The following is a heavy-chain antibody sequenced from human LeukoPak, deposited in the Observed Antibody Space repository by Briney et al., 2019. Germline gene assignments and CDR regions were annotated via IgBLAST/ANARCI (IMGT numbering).Heavy chain of an antibody. CDR2: ISSSGSNI. Sequence: GGSLRLSCAASGFTFSSYEMNWVRQAPGKGLEWVSYISSSGSNIYCADSVKGRFTISRDNAKNSLYLQMNSLRAEDTAVYYCARGGVMVATVYWGQGTLVTVSS. CDR1: GFTFSSYE. D-gene: IGHD5-12*01. J-gene: IGHJ4*02. CDR3: ARGGVMVATVY. V-gene: IGHV3-48*03.